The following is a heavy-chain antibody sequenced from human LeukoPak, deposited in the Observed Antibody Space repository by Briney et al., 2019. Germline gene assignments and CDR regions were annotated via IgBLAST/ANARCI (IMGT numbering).Heavy chain of an antibody. CDR1: GGSMSSYY. Sequence: SETLSLTCTVSGGSMSSYYWSWIRQPPGKGLEWIGYIYYSGSTYYNPSLKSRVTISVDTSKNQFSLKLSSVTAADTAVYYCARDLRVRGVLGVWGQGTTVTVSS. CDR2: IYYSGST. CDR3: ARDLRVRGVLGV. V-gene: IGHV4-59*12. J-gene: IGHJ6*02. D-gene: IGHD3-10*01.